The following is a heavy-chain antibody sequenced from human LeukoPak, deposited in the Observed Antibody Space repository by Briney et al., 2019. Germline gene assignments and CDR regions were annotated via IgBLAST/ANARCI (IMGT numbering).Heavy chain of an antibody. CDR1: GFTFSSYW. CDR3: ARDRSTSFDY. V-gene: IGHV3-74*01. Sequence: GGSLRLSCAASGFTFSSYWMHWVREAPGQGLVWVSRINSTGSITSYADSLKGRFTISRDNAKNTLYLQMNSLRAEDTAVYYCARDRSTSFDYWGQGTLVTVSS. J-gene: IGHJ4*02. D-gene: IGHD1-26*01. CDR2: INSTGSIT.